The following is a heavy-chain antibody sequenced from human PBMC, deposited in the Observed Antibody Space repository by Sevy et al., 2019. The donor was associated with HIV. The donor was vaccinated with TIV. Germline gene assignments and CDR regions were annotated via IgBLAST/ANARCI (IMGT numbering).Heavy chain of an antibody. CDR3: ARHHASYGVTGYYYYSGLDV. Sequence: GESLKISCKGSEYSFRTYWIGWVRQMPGKGLEWMGIIYPDDSDTRYSPSFQGQVTISADKSINTAYLQWNSLRASDSAMYYCARHHASYGVTGYYYYSGLDVWGQGTTVIVSS. CDR2: IYPDDSDT. CDR1: EYSFRTYW. V-gene: IGHV5-51*01. D-gene: IGHD4-17*01. J-gene: IGHJ6*02.